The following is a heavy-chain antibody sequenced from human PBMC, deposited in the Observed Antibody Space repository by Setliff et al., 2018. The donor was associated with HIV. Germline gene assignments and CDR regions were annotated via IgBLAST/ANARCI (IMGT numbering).Heavy chain of an antibody. CDR1: GFTFSDYS. CDR3: ARGQGCGGGCHYAFEM. CDR2: INHSGST. J-gene: IGHJ3*02. V-gene: IGHV4-34*01. D-gene: IGHD2-21*02. Sequence: ESLRLSCAASGFTFSDYSMNWFRQTPGKGLEWIGEINHSGSTNYNPSLKRRVTISVDTSKNQFSLNLNSVTAADTAVYYCARGQGCGGGCHYAFEMWGQGTMVTVSS.